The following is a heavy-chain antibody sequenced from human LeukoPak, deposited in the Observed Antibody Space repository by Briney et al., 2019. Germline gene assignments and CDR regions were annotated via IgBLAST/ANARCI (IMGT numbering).Heavy chain of an antibody. J-gene: IGHJ4*02. Sequence: GGSLRLSCAASGFTFSSYAMSWVRQAPGKGLGWVSSISGSGDSTYYADSVKGRFTISRDNSKNTLYLQLNSLRAEDTAVYYCAKSRSSEARAGSNYWGQGTLVTVSS. CDR3: AKSRSSEARAGSNY. CDR2: ISGSGDST. CDR1: GFTFSSYA. V-gene: IGHV3-23*01. D-gene: IGHD6-6*01.